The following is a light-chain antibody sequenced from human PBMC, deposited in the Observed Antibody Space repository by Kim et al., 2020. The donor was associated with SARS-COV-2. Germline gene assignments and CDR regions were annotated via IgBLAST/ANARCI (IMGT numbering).Light chain of an antibody. CDR1: QRVSSDY. Sequence: EIVLTQSPGTLSLSPGERVTLSCRASQRVSSDYLAWYQQKPGQAPRLLIQAASRRSTGIPDRFSGSGSGTDFTLTISRLEPEDFAMYHCLQYGSSPTTFGQGTTVDIK. V-gene: IGKV3-20*01. CDR3: LQYGSSPTT. CDR2: AAS. J-gene: IGKJ1*01.